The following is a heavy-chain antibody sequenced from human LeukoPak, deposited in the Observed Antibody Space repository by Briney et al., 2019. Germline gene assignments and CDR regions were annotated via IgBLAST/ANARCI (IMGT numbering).Heavy chain of an antibody. Sequence: SQTLSLTCTVSGGSISSGGYYWSWLRQHPGKGLEWIGYIYYSGSTYYNPSLKSRVTISVDTSKNQFSLKLSSVTAADTAVYYCARGDYYDSSGYGFDYWGQGTLVTVSS. J-gene: IGHJ4*02. D-gene: IGHD3-22*01. CDR2: IYYSGST. CDR3: ARGDYYDSSGYGFDY. V-gene: IGHV4-31*03. CDR1: GGSISSGGYY.